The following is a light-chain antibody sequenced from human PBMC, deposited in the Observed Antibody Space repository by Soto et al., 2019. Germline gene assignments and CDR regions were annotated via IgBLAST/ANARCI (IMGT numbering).Light chain of an antibody. Sequence: VMSLSPLSLSVPLGQSASISRRSSNRLVSRDVDAYLYGLHQRPGQSPRRLMYKVADRDAGVPDRFSGNGAGTYFTLTINKVEAEDIGVYYCLQGTHFPPWTFGQGTKVDIK. V-gene: IGKV2-30*01. J-gene: IGKJ1*01. CDR2: KVA. CDR1: NRLVSRDVDAY. CDR3: LQGTHFPPWT.